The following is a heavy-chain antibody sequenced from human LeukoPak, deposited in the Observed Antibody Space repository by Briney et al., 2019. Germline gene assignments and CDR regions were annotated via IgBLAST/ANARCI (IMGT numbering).Heavy chain of an antibody. CDR3: ARGLASGYPPIPFDY. D-gene: IGHD3-3*01. V-gene: IGHV4-34*12. Sequence: PSETLSLTCVVYGESFSGYYWTRIRQPPGKGLEWIGEIIDTGSTKYNSSLKSRVTISVDTSKNEFSLNLTSVTAADTAIYYCARGLASGYPPIPFDYWGQGTLVTVSS. CDR1: GESFSGYY. J-gene: IGHJ4*02. CDR2: IIDTGST.